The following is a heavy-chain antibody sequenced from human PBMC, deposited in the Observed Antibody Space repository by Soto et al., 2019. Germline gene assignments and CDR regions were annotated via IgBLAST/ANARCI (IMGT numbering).Heavy chain of an antibody. J-gene: IGHJ4*02. V-gene: IGHV3-30*18. CDR2: ISYDGSNK. Sequence: QVQLVESGGGVVQPGRSLRLSCAASGFTFSSYGMHWVRQAPGKGLEWVAVISYDGSNKSYADSVKGRFTISRDNSKNTLYLQMNSLRAEDTAVYYCAKGPGYGDLRWGQGTLVTVSS. CDR1: GFTFSSYG. D-gene: IGHD4-17*01. CDR3: AKGPGYGDLR.